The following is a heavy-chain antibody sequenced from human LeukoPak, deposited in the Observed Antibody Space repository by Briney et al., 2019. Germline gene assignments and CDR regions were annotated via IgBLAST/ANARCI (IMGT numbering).Heavy chain of an antibody. CDR1: GGSISPYY. D-gene: IGHD5-18*01. CDR2: IHSGGTT. J-gene: IGHJ6*03. CDR3: ARDSPDGYTLGHRYYYMDF. Sequence: SETLSLTCTGSGGSISPYYWTWIRQSAGKGLEYIGRIHSGGTTNHNPSLASRITLSVDTSKNQVSLKLSSVTAADTAVYFCARDSPDGYTLGHRYYYMDFWGKGTTVTVS. V-gene: IGHV4-4*07.